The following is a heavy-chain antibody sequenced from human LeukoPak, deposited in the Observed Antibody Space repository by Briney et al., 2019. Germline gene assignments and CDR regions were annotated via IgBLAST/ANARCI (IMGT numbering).Heavy chain of an antibody. Sequence: GGSLRLSCAASGFTFSTYSMNWVRQAPGKGLEWVSSISVSSNYIYYADSVKGRFTISRDDAKNSLYLQMNSLRAEDTAVYYCARDLYSDNLGAFDIWGQGTMVTVSS. CDR3: ARDLYSDNLGAFDI. V-gene: IGHV3-21*01. D-gene: IGHD1-26*01. CDR1: GFTFSTYS. CDR2: ISVSSNYI. J-gene: IGHJ3*02.